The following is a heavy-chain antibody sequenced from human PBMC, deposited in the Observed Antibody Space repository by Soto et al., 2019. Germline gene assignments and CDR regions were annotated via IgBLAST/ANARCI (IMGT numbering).Heavy chain of an antibody. CDR2: ISYDGSNK. D-gene: IGHD1-7*01. CDR3: AKGYLLDWNYVGRIWFDP. CDR1: GFTFSSYG. V-gene: IGHV3-30*18. J-gene: IGHJ5*02. Sequence: GSLRLSCAASGFTFSSYGMHWVRQAPGKGLEWVAVISYDGSNKYYADSVKGRFTISRDNSKNTLYLQMNSLRAEDTAVYYCAKGYLLDWNYVGRIWFDPWGQGTLVTVSS.